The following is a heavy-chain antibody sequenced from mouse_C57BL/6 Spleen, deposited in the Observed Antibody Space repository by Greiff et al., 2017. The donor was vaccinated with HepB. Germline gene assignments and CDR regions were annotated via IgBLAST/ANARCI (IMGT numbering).Heavy chain of an antibody. CDR3: ARRDSNSGFAY. D-gene: IGHD2-5*01. J-gene: IGHJ3*01. V-gene: IGHV1-42*01. Sequence: EVQLQQSGPELVKPGASVKISCKASGYSFTGYYMNWVKQSPEKSLEWIGEINPSTGGTTYNQKFKAKATLTVDKSSSKAYMQLKSLTSEDSAVYYCARRDSNSGFAYWGQGTLVTVSA. CDR2: INPSTGGT. CDR1: GYSFTGYY.